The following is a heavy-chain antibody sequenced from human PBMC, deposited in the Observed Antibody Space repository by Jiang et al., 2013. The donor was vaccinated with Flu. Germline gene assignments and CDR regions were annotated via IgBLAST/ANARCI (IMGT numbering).Heavy chain of an antibody. J-gene: IGHJ4*02. CDR2: MYYNGIT. CDR1: GGSVSGYY. V-gene: IGHV4-59*02. CDR3: ARLKCSDGSCFEDY. Sequence: VQLVESGSGLVRPSETLSLTCTVSGGSVSGYYWSWIRQPPGKGLEWIGYMYYNGITADNPSLRSRLTISVDTSKNQFSLKLSSVTAADTAVYYCARLKCSDGSCFEDYWGRGILVTVSS. D-gene: IGHD2-15*01.